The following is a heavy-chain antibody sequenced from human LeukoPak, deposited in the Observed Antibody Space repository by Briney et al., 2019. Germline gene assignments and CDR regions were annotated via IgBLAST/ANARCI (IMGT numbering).Heavy chain of an antibody. V-gene: IGHV3-23*01. CDR1: GFTFATYA. Sequence: GGSLRLSCAASGFTFATYAMSWVRQAPGKGLEWVSSISGSGGSTYYADSVKGRFTISRDNSKNTLYLQMNSLRAEDTAVYYCAKDMYSYGRLSYWGQGTLVTVSS. J-gene: IGHJ4*02. D-gene: IGHD5-18*01. CDR3: AKDMYSYGRLSY. CDR2: ISGSGGST.